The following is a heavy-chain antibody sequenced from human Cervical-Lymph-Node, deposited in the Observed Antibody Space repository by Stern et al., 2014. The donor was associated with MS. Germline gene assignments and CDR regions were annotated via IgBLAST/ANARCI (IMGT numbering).Heavy chain of an antibody. CDR3: ARDQTKAYSSSWSGLDY. CDR1: GYTFTGYY. Sequence: QLVQSGAEVKKPGASVKVSCKASGYTFTGYYMHWVRQAPGQGLEWMGWINPNSGGTNYAQKFQGWVTMTRDTSISTAYMELSRLRSDDTAVYYCARDQTKAYSSSWSGLDYWGQGTLVTVSS. D-gene: IGHD6-13*01. CDR2: INPNSGGT. J-gene: IGHJ4*02. V-gene: IGHV1-2*04.